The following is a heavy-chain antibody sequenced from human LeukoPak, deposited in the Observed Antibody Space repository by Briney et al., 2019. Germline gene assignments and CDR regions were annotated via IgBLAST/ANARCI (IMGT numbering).Heavy chain of an antibody. V-gene: IGHV4-34*01. J-gene: IGHJ5*02. CDR3: SRGPISIFGVDIIRRDENWFDP. D-gene: IGHD3-3*01. CDR2: INHSGSP. CDR1: RGSFSGYY. Sequence: PSETLSLTCAVYRGSFSGYYWSWIRQPPGKGLEWIGEINHSGSPNYNPSLKSRVTISVDTSKNQFSLKLSSVTAADTDVYYCSRGPISIFGVDIIRRDENWFDPWGQGTLVTVSS.